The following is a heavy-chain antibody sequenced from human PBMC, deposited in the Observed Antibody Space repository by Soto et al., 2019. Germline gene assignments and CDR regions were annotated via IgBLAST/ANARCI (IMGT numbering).Heavy chain of an antibody. D-gene: IGHD3-3*01. J-gene: IGHJ6*02. CDR1: GLTFSSYA. V-gene: IGHV3-23*01. Sequence: EVQMLQSGGGLVQPGGSLRLSCEASGLTFSSYAMNWVRQAPGKGLEWVSGISGSGSDTYYADSVKGRFTISRDNSTNTLDLHMNSLTAGDTAVYYWAAWGRITIFGVVVEGGVYSYGMDVWGQGTTVTVSS. CDR3: AAWGRITIFGVVVEGGVYSYGMDV. CDR2: ISGSGSDT.